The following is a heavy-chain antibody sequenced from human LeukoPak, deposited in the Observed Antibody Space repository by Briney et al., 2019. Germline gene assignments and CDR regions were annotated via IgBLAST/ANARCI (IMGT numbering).Heavy chain of an antibody. J-gene: IGHJ4*02. CDR1: GGSFSGYY. CDR3: ARVPQNWNYRHPPPRFDY. Sequence: PSETLSLTCAVYGGSFSGYYWSWIRQPPGKGLEWIGVINHSGSTNYNPSLKSRVTISVDTSKNQFSLKLSSVTAADTAVYYCARVPQNWNYRHPPPRFDYWGQGTLVTVSS. V-gene: IGHV4-34*01. D-gene: IGHD1-7*01. CDR2: INHSGST.